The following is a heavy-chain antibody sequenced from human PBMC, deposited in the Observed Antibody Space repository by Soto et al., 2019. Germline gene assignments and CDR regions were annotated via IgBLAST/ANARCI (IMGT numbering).Heavy chain of an antibody. CDR3: ARHHVRGRTIAGAAEF. D-gene: IGHD6-13*01. CDR1: CGSFSGYY. V-gene: IGHV4-34*01. Sequence: SETLSLTCAVYCGSFSGYYWSWIRKPPGKGLEWIGEINHSGNTNYNLSLKSRVTISVDTSKNQLFLNLSSVTAADTAMYYCARHHVRGRTIAGAAEFWGQGTLVTVSS. J-gene: IGHJ4*02. CDR2: INHSGNT.